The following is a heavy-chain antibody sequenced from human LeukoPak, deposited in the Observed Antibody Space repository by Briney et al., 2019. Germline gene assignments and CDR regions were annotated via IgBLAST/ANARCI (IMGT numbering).Heavy chain of an antibody. Sequence: GGSLRLSCAASGFTFSTYSMNWVRQAPGKGLEWLSYISSSGTTIYYADSVKGRFIISRDNARNSLYLQMNSLTVDDTALYYCGSLHRYGPQLGYWGQGTLVTVSS. CDR3: GSLHRYGPQLGY. V-gene: IGHV3-48*04. CDR2: ISSSGTTI. J-gene: IGHJ4*01. D-gene: IGHD5-18*01. CDR1: GFTFSTYS.